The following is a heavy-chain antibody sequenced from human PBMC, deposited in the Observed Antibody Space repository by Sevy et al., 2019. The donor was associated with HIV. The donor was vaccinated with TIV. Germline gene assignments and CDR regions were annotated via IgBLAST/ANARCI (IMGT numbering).Heavy chain of an antibody. CDR1: GYTFTFYD. D-gene: IGHD6-6*01. CDR2: MNPNSGNT. V-gene: IGHV1-8*01. Sequence: ASVKVSCKASGYTFTFYDINWVRQATGQGLEWVGWMNPNSGNTGYAQKFQGRVTMTRNTSISTAYMELSSLRSDATAVFYCARGASLYSSSIIEYDYWGQGTLVTVSS. CDR3: ARGASLYSSSIIEYDY. J-gene: IGHJ4*02.